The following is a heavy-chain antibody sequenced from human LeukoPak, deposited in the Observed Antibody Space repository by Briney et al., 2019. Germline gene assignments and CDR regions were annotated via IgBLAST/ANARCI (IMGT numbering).Heavy chain of an antibody. CDR2: ISWNSGSI. J-gene: IGHJ3*02. CDR3: AKDVSSSWYVNAFAM. D-gene: IGHD6-13*01. CDR1: GFTFDGYA. V-gene: IGHV3-9*01. Sequence: PGGSLRLSCAASGFTFDGYAMHWVRQAPGKDLEWVSGISWNSGSIGYADSVKGRFTISRDNAKNSLYLQMNSLRTEDTALYYCAKDVSSSWYVNAFAMWGQGTMVTVSS.